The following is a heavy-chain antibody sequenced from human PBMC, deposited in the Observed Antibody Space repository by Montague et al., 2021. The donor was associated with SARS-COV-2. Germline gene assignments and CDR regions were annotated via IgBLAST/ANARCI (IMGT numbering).Heavy chain of an antibody. V-gene: IGHV4-31*03. CDR3: ARDSGYYDSSGYSYDAFDI. Sequence: TLSLTCTVSGGSISSGGYYWSWLRQHPGKGLEWIGYIYHTGSTHSXXXLKSRVTISKETSKNHFSLNLSSVTAADSAVYYCARDSGYYDSSGYSYDAFDIWGQGTKVTVSS. CDR2: IYHTGST. D-gene: IGHD3-22*01. J-gene: IGHJ3*02. CDR1: GGSISSGGYY.